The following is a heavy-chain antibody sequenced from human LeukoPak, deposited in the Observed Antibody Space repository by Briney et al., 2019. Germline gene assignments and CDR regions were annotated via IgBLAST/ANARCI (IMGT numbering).Heavy chain of an antibody. CDR1: GFTFSSYG. J-gene: IGHJ4*02. Sequence: GGSLRLSCAASGFTFSSYGMSWVRQAPGKGLEWVSAISGSGGSTYYADSAKGRFTISRDNSKNTLYLQMNSLRAEDTAVYYCAKDSRITMVRGVKDYDYWGQGTLVTVSS. V-gene: IGHV3-23*01. CDR2: ISGSGGST. D-gene: IGHD3-10*01. CDR3: AKDSRITMVRGVKDYDY.